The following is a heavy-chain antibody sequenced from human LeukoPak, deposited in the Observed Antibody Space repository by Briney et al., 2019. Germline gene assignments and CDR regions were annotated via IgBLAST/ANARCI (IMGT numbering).Heavy chain of an antibody. CDR3: ARGVQYSSGHNDY. J-gene: IGHJ4*02. D-gene: IGHD6-19*01. CDR1: GYTFTGYY. CDR2: INPNSGGT. V-gene: IGHV1-2*02. Sequence: ASVKVSCKASGYTFTGYYIHWVRQAPGQGLEWMGWINPNSGGTNYAQKFQGRVTMTRDTSISTAYMELSRLRSDDTAVYYCARGVQYSSGHNDYWGQGTLVTVSS.